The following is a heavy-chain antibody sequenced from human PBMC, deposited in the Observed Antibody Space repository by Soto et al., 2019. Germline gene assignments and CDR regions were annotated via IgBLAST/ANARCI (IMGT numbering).Heavy chain of an antibody. CDR1: GYTFTTYG. D-gene: IGHD5-12*01. CDR2: ISAHNGNT. J-gene: IGHJ4*02. CDR3: VATDGRRQFDY. Sequence: QVQLVQSGAEVEKPGASVKVSCKASGYTFTTYGISWVRQAPGQGLEWMGWISAHNGNTNYAQKRKGKVTIPTDTSTSTAYMELRSLRSDDTAVYYCVATDGRRQFDYWGQGPLVTVSS. V-gene: IGHV1-18*01.